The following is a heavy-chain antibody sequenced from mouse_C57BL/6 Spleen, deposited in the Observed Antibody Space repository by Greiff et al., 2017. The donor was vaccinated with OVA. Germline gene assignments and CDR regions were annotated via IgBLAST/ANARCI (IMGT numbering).Heavy chain of an antibody. J-gene: IGHJ4*01. V-gene: IGHV1-52*01. CDR2: IDPSDSET. D-gene: IGHD2-14*01. CDR3: ARDRDPTGYYAMDY. CDR1: GYTFTSYW. Sequence: QVQLQQPGAELVRPGSSVKLSCKASGYTFTSYWMHWVKQRPIQGLEWIGNIDPSDSETHYNQKFKDKATLTVDKSSSTAYMQLSSLTSEDSAVYYCARDRDPTGYYAMDYWGQGTSVTVSS.